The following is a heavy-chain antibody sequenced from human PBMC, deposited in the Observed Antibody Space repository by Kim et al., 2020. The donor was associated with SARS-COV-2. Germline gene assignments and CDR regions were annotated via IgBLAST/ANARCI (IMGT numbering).Heavy chain of an antibody. V-gene: IGHV4-39*01. Sequence: SETLSLTCTVSGGSISSSSYYWGWIRQPPGKGLEWIGSIYYSGSTYYNPSLKSRVTISVDTSKNQFSLKLSSVTAADTAVYYCARHGAGRITIFGVVISENYYYYGMDVWGQGTTVTVSS. CDR1: GGSISSSSYY. J-gene: IGHJ6*02. CDR3: ARHGAGRITIFGVVISENYYYYGMDV. CDR2: IYYSGST. D-gene: IGHD3-3*01.